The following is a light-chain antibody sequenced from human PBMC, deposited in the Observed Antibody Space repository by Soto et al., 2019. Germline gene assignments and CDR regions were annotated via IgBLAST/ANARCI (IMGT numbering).Light chain of an antibody. J-gene: IGLJ1*01. CDR3: SSYTDTSTFV. CDR2: EVN. CDR1: SSDVGGYNY. Sequence: QSSLTQPASVSGYLGQSITISCTGTSSDVGGYNYVSWYQHHPGRAPKLLIYEVNIRPSGVSSHFSGSKSGNTASLTIAWLQAEDEADYYCSSYTDTSTFVFGTGTRSPS. V-gene: IGLV2-14*01.